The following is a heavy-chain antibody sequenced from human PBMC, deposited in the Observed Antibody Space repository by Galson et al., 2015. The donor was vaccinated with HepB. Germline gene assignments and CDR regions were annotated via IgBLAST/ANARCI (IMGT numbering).Heavy chain of an antibody. J-gene: IGHJ4*02. CDR1: GFTFSSYS. CDR3: ARRYGSGALDY. Sequence: SLRLSCAASGFTFSSYSMNWVRQAPGKGLEWVSFISSSSSYTIYADSVKGRFTISRDNAKNSLYLQMNSLRAEDTAVYYCARRYGSGALDYWGQGTLVTVSS. V-gene: IGHV3-21*05. D-gene: IGHD3-10*01. CDR2: ISSSSSYT.